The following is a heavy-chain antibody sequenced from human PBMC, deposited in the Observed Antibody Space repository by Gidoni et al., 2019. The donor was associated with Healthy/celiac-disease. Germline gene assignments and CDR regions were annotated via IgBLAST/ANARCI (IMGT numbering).Heavy chain of an antibody. D-gene: IGHD3-3*01. CDR1: GFTFSSSV. V-gene: IGHV3-30*02. Sequence: VQLVESGVGVVHPGGSLRLSCAASGFTFSSSVLHCVRPAPGKGLEWVAFIRYDGSNKYYADYVKGRLNICRDNSKNTRYLQMNSLRDEDKAGYYCSKDTWALVLRFWEWSQGDAFDIWGQGTMVTVS. CDR3: SKDTWALVLRFWEWSQGDAFDI. CDR2: IRYDGSNK. J-gene: IGHJ3*02.